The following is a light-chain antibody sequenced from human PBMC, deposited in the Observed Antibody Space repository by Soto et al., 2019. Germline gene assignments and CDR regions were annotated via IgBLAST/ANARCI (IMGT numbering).Light chain of an antibody. J-gene: IGKJ2*01. CDR1: PSISSY. CDR3: QQSYSIPYT. CDR2: AAS. V-gene: IGKV1-39*01. Sequence: DIQMTQSPSSLSASVGDRVTITCRASPSISSYLNWYQQKPGKAPKLLMYAASSLQTGATSRFSGSGSGTDFTLTISSLQPEDFATFYCQQSYSIPYTFGRGTKLEIK.